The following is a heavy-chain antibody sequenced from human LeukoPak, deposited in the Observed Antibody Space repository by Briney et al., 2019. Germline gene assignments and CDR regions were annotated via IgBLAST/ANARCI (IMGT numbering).Heavy chain of an antibody. D-gene: IGHD3-10*01. Sequence: GGSLRLSCAASGFTFSDHHMDWVRQAPGKGLEWVSYIISSGSPIYYTDSVKGRFTISRDNAKNSLYLQMNSLRDDDTAVYYCATSYGSGRGYWGQGTLVTVSS. CDR3: ATSYGSGRGY. J-gene: IGHJ4*02. CDR1: GFTFSDHH. V-gene: IGHV3-11*04. CDR2: IISSGSPI.